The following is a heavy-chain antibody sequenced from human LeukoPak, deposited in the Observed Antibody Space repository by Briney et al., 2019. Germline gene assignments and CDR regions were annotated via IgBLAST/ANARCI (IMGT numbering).Heavy chain of an antibody. J-gene: IGHJ4*02. CDR3: ARAASVVPAVSFDY. D-gene: IGHD2-2*01. CDR2: IYYIGST. CDR1: GDSISSGGYS. Sequence: KPSETLSLTCAVSGDSISSGGYSWSWIRQPPGKGLEWIGYIYYIGSTSYTPSLKSRVTMSVDTSKNQFSLKLSSVTAADTAVYYCARAASVVPAVSFDYWGQGTLVTVSS. V-gene: IGHV4-30-4*07.